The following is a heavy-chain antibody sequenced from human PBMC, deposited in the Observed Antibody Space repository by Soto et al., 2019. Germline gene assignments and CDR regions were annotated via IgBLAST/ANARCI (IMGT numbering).Heavy chain of an antibody. J-gene: IGHJ4*02. CDR3: ARVPRGATTFGPFDY. CDR1: GGSISSGGYY. CDR2: IYYSGST. Sequence: SETLSLTCTVSGGSISSGGYYWSWIRQHPGKGLEWNGYIYYSGSTYYDPSLKSRVTISVDTSKNQFSLKLSSVTAADTAVYYCARVPRGATTFGPFDYWGQGTLVTVSS. V-gene: IGHV4-31*03. D-gene: IGHD1-26*01.